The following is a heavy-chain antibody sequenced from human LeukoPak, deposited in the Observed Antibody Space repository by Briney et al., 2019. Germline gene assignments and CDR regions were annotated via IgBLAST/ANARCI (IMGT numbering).Heavy chain of an antibody. CDR3: ARVPNTLRYYYYYYMDV. D-gene: IGHD2/OR15-2a*01. Sequence: SETLSLTCAVYGGSFSGYYWSWVRQPPGKGLEWIGEINHSGSTNYNPSLKSRVTISVDTSKNQFSLKLSSVTAADTAVYYCARVPNTLRYYYYYYMDVWGKGTTVTVSS. V-gene: IGHV4-34*01. J-gene: IGHJ6*03. CDR2: INHSGST. CDR1: GGSFSGYY.